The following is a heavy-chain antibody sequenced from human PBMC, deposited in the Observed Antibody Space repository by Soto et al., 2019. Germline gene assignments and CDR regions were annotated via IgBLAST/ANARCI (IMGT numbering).Heavy chain of an antibody. V-gene: IGHV4-34*01. D-gene: IGHD3-10*01. J-gene: IGHJ6*02. CDR2: INHSGST. CDR3: ARETRYYYGSGSYSDGMDV. Sequence: KVSETLSLTCAVYGGSFSGYYWSWIRQPPGKGLEWIGEINHSGSTNYNPSLKSRVTISVDTSKNQFSLKLSSVTAADTAVYYCARETRYYYGSGSYSDGMDVWGQGATVTVSS. CDR1: GGSFSGYY.